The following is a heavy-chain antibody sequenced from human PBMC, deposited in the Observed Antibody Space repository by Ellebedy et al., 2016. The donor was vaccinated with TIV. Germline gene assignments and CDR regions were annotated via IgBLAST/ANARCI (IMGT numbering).Heavy chain of an antibody. J-gene: IGHJ6*02. V-gene: IGHV3-7*04. CDR2: IKEDGSRT. CDR3: GMDMDV. Sequence: GGSLRLSXAASGFTFSDSWMSWVRQAPGKGPEWVANIKEDGSRTNYLGSVKGRFSISRDDTSNSLYLQMNSLTVEDTAVYYCGMDMDVWGQGTTVTVSS. CDR1: GFTFSDSW.